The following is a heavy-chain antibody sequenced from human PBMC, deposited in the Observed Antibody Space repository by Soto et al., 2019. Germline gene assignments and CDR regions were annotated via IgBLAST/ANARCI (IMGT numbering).Heavy chain of an antibody. Sequence: SETLSLTCAVYGGSFSGYYWSWIRQPPGKGLEWIGEINHSGSTNYNPSLKSRVTISVDTSKNQFSLKLSSVTAADTAVYYCAIVTTYDFWSGYRRGGFYGMDVWGQGTTVTVSS. CDR3: AIVTTYDFWSGYRRGGFYGMDV. D-gene: IGHD3-3*01. V-gene: IGHV4-34*01. CDR2: INHSGST. CDR1: GGSFSGYY. J-gene: IGHJ6*02.